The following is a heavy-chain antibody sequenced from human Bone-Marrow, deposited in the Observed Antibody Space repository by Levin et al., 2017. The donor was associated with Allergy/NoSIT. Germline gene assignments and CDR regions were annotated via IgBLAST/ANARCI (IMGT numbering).Heavy chain of an antibody. CDR3: ARLTTPTFRGVIANWFDP. CDR2: IYYSGST. Sequence: SETLSLTCTVSGGSISSGDYYWSWIRQPPGTGLEWIGYIYYSGSTYYNPSLKSRVTISVDTSKNQFSLKLSSVTAADTAVYYCARLTTPTFRGVIANWFDPWGQGTLVTVSS. V-gene: IGHV4-30-4*01. CDR1: GGSISSGDYY. J-gene: IGHJ5*02. D-gene: IGHD3-16*02.